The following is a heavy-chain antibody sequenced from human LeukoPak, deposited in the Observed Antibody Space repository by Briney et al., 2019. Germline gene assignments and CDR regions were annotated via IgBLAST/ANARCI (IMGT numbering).Heavy chain of an antibody. V-gene: IGHV4-59*01. CDR2: IYYSGST. Sequence: SETLSLICTVSGGSISSYYWSWIRQPPGKGLEWIGYIYYSGSTNYNPSLKSRVTISVDTSKNQFSLKLSSVTAADTAVYYCARTFLGYYYYYMDVWGKGTTVTVSS. CDR3: ARTFLGYYYYYMDV. CDR1: GGSISSYY. J-gene: IGHJ6*03. D-gene: IGHD3-16*01.